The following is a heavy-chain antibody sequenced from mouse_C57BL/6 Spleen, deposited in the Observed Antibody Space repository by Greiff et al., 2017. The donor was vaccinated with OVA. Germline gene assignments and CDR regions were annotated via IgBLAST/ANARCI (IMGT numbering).Heavy chain of an antibody. CDR2: INPSTGGT. CDR1: GYSFTGYY. J-gene: IGHJ4*01. Sequence: EVQLQESGPELVKPGASVKISCKASGYSFTGYYMNWVKQSPEKSLEWIGEINPSTGGTPYNQKFKAKATLTVDKSSSTVYMQLKSLTSEDSAVYYCARYIGDYDGYYYAMDYWGQGTSVTVSS. V-gene: IGHV1-42*01. CDR3: ARYIGDYDGYYYAMDY. D-gene: IGHD2-4*01.